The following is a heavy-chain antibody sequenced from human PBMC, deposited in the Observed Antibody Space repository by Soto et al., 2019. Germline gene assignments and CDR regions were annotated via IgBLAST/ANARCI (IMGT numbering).Heavy chain of an antibody. J-gene: IGHJ1*01. CDR2: ISAYNGNT. D-gene: IGHD3-22*01. CDR1: GYTFTSYG. CDR3: ARGPRPRPFGYDSSGYYPSYFQH. V-gene: IGHV1-18*01. Sequence: GASVKVSCKASGYTFTSYGISWVRQAPGQGLEWMGWISAYNGNTNYAQKLQGRVTMTTDTSTSTAYMELRSLRSDDTAVYYCARGPRPRPFGYDSSGYYPSYFQHWGQGTLVTVSS.